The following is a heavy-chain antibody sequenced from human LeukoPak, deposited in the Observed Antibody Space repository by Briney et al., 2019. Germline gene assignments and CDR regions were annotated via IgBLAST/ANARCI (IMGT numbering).Heavy chain of an antibody. CDR2: IYYSGST. D-gene: IGHD3-16*01. CDR3: AVGRQGWGYYYYYGMDV. J-gene: IGHJ6*02. Sequence: PSETLSLTCTVSGGSISSYYWSWIRQPPGKGLEWIGYIYYSGSTNYNPSLKSRVTISVDTSKNQFSLKLSSVTAADTAVYYCAVGRQGWGYYYYYGMDVWGQGTTVTVSS. V-gene: IGHV4-59*01. CDR1: GGSISSYY.